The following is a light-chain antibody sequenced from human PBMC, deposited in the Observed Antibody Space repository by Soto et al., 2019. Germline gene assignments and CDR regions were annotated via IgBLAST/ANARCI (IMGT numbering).Light chain of an antibody. CDR3: QQYNNWPPTWT. CDR2: DAS. V-gene: IGKV3-11*01. CDR1: QSVSSY. J-gene: IGKJ1*01. Sequence: EIVLTQSPATLSLSPGERATLSCRASQSVSSYLAWYQQKPGQAPSLLIYDASNRATGIPDRFSGSGSGTDFTLTISRLEPEDFAVYYCQQYNNWPPTWTFGQGTKVDIK.